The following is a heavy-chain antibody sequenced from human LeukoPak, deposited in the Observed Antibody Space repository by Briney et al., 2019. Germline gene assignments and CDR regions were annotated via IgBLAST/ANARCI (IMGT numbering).Heavy chain of an antibody. V-gene: IGHV3-7*04. Sequence: GGSLRLSCAASGFTFSRYWLSWVRQAPGKGLEWVANINQDGSAKYYVDSVKGRFTISRDNAKNSLYLQMNSLRAEDTAVYYCARQDIAVSADYFDYWGQGTLVTVSS. D-gene: IGHD6-19*01. CDR3: ARQDIAVSADYFDY. J-gene: IGHJ4*02. CDR1: GFTFSRYW. CDR2: INQDGSAK.